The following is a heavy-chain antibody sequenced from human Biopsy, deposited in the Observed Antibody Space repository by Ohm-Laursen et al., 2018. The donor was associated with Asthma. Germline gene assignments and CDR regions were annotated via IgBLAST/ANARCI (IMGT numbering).Heavy chain of an antibody. D-gene: IGHD6-13*01. Sequence: ESSVKVSCKAHGDILSSFGIKWVRKAPGQGLEWMGRINPNSGATNYAQKFQGRVTMTRDTSISTAYMEVSRLRSGDTAVYYCARGQKSAGDRWFDPWGQGTLVTVSS. J-gene: IGHJ5*02. CDR3: ARGQKSAGDRWFDP. V-gene: IGHV1-2*06. CDR1: GDILSSFG. CDR2: INPNSGAT.